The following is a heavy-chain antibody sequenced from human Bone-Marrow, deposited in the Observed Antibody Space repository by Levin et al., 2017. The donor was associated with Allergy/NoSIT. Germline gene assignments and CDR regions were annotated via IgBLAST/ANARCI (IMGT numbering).Heavy chain of an antibody. Sequence: SVKVSCKASGGPFSIYGFSWVRQAPGQGLEWVGGSIPISGTPNYAQNFQGRVTFSADESTRTAYMELSSLRSEDTAMYYCARRTETGEYFFDYWGQGTLVTVSS. CDR3: ARRTETGEYFFDY. D-gene: IGHD2/OR15-2a*01. CDR1: GGPFSIYG. J-gene: IGHJ4*02. V-gene: IGHV1-69*13. CDR2: SIPISGTP.